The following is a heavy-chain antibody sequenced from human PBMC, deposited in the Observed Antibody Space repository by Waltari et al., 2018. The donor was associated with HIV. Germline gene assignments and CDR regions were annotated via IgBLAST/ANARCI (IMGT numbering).Heavy chain of an antibody. CDR3: ASALGYVNNGYYLAYYFDS. D-gene: IGHD3-22*01. CDR2: IFYSGST. V-gene: IGHV4-39*01. J-gene: IGHJ4*02. Sequence: QLQLPESGPGLVKPSQTLSLTCLVSGVPISNNSSHSGWIRQPPGKGLDWLGNIFYSGSTYYNPSLMIRVTMSVDSSKNQFSLKLRSVTAADTAVYFCASALGYVNNGYYLAYYFDSWGQGALVTVSS. CDR1: GVPISNNSSH.